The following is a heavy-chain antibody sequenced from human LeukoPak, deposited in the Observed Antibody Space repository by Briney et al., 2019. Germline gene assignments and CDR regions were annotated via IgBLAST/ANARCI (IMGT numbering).Heavy chain of an antibody. CDR1: GGSISSYY. CDR3: ASFWSGYSTFDY. Sequence: SETLSLTCTVSGGSISSYYWSWLRQPPGKGLEWIGYIYYSGSTNYNPSLKSRVTISVDTSKNQFSLKLSPVTAADTAVYYCASFWSGYSTFDYWGQGTLVTVSS. J-gene: IGHJ4*02. V-gene: IGHV4-59*01. D-gene: IGHD3-3*01. CDR2: IYYSGST.